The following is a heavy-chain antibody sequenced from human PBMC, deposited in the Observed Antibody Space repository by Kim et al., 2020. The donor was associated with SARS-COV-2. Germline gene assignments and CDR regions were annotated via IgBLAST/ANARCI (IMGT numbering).Heavy chain of an antibody. CDR3: ARGNYYESVSLSDYYNGMDV. J-gene: IGHJ6*02. V-gene: IGHV3-30-3*01. D-gene: IGHD3-10*01. Sequence: GVSLRLSCAASGVSFDSSAMNWVRQAPGKGLEWVAVISFDGRNKAYADSVKGRFTISRDNSKSTLHLQMNSLRVEDTAVYYCARGNYYESVSLSDYYNGMDVWGQGTTVTVSS. CDR2: ISFDGRNK. CDR1: GVSFDSSA.